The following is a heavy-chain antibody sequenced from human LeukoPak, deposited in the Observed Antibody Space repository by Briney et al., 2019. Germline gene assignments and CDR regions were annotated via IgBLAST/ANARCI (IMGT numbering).Heavy chain of an antibody. J-gene: IGHJ4*02. CDR3: ARHSDWGNDY. D-gene: IGHD7-27*01. CDR1: GFTSSSYW. Sequence: TGGSLRLSCAASGFTSSSYWMSWVRQAPGKGLEWVANIKQDGSEKYYVDSVKGRFTISRDKVKNSLYLQMNSLRAEDTAVYYCARHSDWGNDYWGQGTLVTVSS. V-gene: IGHV3-7*01. CDR2: IKQDGSEK.